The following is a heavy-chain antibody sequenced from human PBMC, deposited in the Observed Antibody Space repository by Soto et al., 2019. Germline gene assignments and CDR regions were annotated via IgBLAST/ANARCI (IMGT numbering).Heavy chain of an antibody. Sequence: QVQLQESAPGLVKPSQTLSLTCTVSGGSISSGGYYWSWIRQHPGKGLEWIGYIYYSGSTYYNPSLKSRVTISVDTSKNQFSRKLSSVTAADTAVYYCAREQYCSSTSCYDWFDPWGQGTLVTVSS. CDR1: GGSISSGGYY. CDR2: IYYSGST. J-gene: IGHJ5*02. CDR3: AREQYCSSTSCYDWFDP. D-gene: IGHD2-2*01. V-gene: IGHV4-31*03.